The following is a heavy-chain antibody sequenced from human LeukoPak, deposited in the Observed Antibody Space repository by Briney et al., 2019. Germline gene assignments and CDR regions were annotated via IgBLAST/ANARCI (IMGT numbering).Heavy chain of an antibody. CDR1: GFTFRAYQ. D-gene: IGHD2-21*01. V-gene: IGHV3-48*02. J-gene: IGHJ4*02. CDR2: ISTTGTTI. Sequence: GGSLRLSWAASGFTFRAYQINWVRQAPGKGLEWISYISTTGTTIHYADSVKGRFAISRDNAKSSLYLQMNSLRDEDTAVYYCARVWQDYSGVDYWGQGTLVTVSS. CDR3: ARVWQDYSGVDY.